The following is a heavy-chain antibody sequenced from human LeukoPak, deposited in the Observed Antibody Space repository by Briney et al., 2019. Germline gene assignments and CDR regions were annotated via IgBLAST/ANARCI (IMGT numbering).Heavy chain of an antibody. D-gene: IGHD6-19*01. CDR1: GYTFTSYD. V-gene: IGHV1-8*01. Sequence: ASVKVSCKASGYTFTSYDINWVRQATRQGLEWMGWMNPNSGNTGYAQKFQGRVTMTRNTSISTAYMELSSLRSEDTAVYYCARVLAGSGWYDVFDIWAQGTMVTVSS. CDR3: ARVLAGSGWYDVFDI. CDR2: MNPNSGNT. J-gene: IGHJ3*02.